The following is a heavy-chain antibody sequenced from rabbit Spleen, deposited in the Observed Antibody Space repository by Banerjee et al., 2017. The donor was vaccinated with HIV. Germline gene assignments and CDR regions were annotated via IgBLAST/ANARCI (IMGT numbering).Heavy chain of an antibody. Sequence: QSLEESGGGLVQPEGSLTLTCTASGFSFSSSYYMCWVRQAPGKGLEWIGCIYTGSGYSYYASWAKGRFTISKTSSTTVTLQMTSLTVADAATYFCARPGGSYSYAMDLWGPGTLVTVS. J-gene: IGHJ6*01. CDR1: GFSFSSSYY. CDR3: ARPGGSYSYAMDL. D-gene: IGHD8-1*01. V-gene: IGHV1S40*01. CDR2: IYTGSGYS.